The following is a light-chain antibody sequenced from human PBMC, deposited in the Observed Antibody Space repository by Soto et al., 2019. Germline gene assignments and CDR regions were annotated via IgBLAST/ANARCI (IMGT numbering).Light chain of an antibody. CDR2: EVS. V-gene: IGLV2-23*02. CDR3: CSYAVRAYV. CDR1: SSDVGSYNL. J-gene: IGLJ1*01. Sequence: QSVLTQPASVSGSPGQSITISCTGTSSDVGSYNLVSWYQQHPDKAPKLMIYEVSKRPSGVSNRFSGSKSGNTASLTISGLQAEDEADYYCCSYAVRAYVFGTGTKVTVL.